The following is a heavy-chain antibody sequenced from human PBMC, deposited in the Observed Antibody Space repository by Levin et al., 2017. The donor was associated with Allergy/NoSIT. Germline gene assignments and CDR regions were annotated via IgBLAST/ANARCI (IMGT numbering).Heavy chain of an antibody. V-gene: IGHV3-23*01. CDR2: ITGGGFNT. D-gene: IGHD1-14*01. Sequence: GGSLRLSRDASGFTLSDYAMSWVRQAPGKGPEWVSVITGGGFNTYYGDSVKGRFTVSRDNSKNTLYLELNSLRAEDTAVYSCAKKQGGTTGFSFDVWGQGTMVTVSS. J-gene: IGHJ3*01. CDR3: AKKQGGTTGFSFDV. CDR1: GFTLSDYA.